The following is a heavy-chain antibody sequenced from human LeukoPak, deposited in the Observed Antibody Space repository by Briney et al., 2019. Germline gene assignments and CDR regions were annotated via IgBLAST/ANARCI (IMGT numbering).Heavy chain of an antibody. CDR2: INAGNGNT. D-gene: IGHD1-26*01. V-gene: IGHV1-3*01. CDR1: GYTFTSYA. Sequence: GATVKVSCKASGYTFTSYAMHWVRQAPGQRLEWMGWINAGNGNTKYSQKFQGRVTITRDTSASTAYMELSSLRSEDTAVYYCARDPDISGSKGLDYWGQGTLVTVSS. CDR3: ARDPDISGSKGLDY. J-gene: IGHJ4*02.